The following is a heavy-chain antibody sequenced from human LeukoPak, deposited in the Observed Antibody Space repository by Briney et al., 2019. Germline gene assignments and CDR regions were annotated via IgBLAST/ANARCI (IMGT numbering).Heavy chain of an antibody. D-gene: IGHD3-16*01. V-gene: IGHV3-53*01. CDR2: IYSGGST. CDR3: ARGIVLLDY. Sequence: PGGSLRLSCAASRFTVSSNYMSWVRQAPGKGLEWVSVIYSGGSTYYADSVKGRFTISRDNSKNTLYLQMNSLRAEDTAVYYCARGIVLLDYWGQGTLVTVSS. J-gene: IGHJ4*02. CDR1: RFTVSSNY.